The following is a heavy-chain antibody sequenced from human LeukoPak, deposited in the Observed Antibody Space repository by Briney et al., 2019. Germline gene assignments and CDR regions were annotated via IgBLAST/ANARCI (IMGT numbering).Heavy chain of an antibody. V-gene: IGHV3-23*01. CDR2: IGSSGGGI. CDR3: AIDPNWGTHS. Sequence: GSLRLSCAASGFTFSTYTMYWVRHPPGKRLEWVSIIGSSGGGIHYADSVKGRFTISRDNSKNALYLQMNSLRVEDTAVYYCAIDPNWGTHSWGQGVLVTVSS. CDR1: GFTFSTYT. J-gene: IGHJ4*02. D-gene: IGHD7-27*01.